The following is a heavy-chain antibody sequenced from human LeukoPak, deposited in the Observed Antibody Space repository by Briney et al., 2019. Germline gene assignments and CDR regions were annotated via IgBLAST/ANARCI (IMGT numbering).Heavy chain of an antibody. Sequence: PGRSLRLSCAASGFTFDDYAMHWVRQAPGKGLEWVSGISWNSGGIGYADSVKGRFTISRDNAKNSLYLQMNSLRAEDTALYYCAKDTGYDSSGYSFDYWGQGTLVTVSS. CDR2: ISWNSGGI. V-gene: IGHV3-9*01. CDR3: AKDTGYDSSGYSFDY. CDR1: GFTFDDYA. D-gene: IGHD3-22*01. J-gene: IGHJ4*02.